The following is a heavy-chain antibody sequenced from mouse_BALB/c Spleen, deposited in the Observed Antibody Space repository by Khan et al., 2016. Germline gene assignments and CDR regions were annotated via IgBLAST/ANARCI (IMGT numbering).Heavy chain of an antibody. CDR1: GFSLTNSG. Sequence: QVQLKQSGPGLVAPSQSLSITCTVSGFSLTNSGVHWVRQPPRKGLDWLGVIWAGGRTDYNSALMSRLSITRDTTQNQVFLKMNSLQTDDTAMYYCARDDQDCDAWVASWGQGTLVTVSA. CDR3: ARDDQDCDAWVAS. J-gene: IGHJ3*01. CDR2: IWAGGRT. V-gene: IGHV2-9*02.